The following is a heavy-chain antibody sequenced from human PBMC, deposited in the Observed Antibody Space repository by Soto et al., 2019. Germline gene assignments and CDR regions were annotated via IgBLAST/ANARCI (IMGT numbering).Heavy chain of an antibody. J-gene: IGHJ2*01. V-gene: IGHV3-23*01. CDR3: AKEERGAAAVTLLSDWYFDL. CDR2: ISGSGGST. D-gene: IGHD6-13*01. Sequence: GGSLRLSCAASGFSFSSYAMSWVRQAPGKGLVWVSTISGSGGSTYYADSVRGRFTISRDNSKNTLYLQMNSLRAEDTAVYYCAKEERGAAAVTLLSDWYFDLWGRGTLVTVSS. CDR1: GFSFSSYA.